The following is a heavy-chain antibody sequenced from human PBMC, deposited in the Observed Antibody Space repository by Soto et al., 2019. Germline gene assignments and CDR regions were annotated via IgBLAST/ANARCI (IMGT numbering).Heavy chain of an antibody. V-gene: IGHV3-30*18. CDR2: ISYDGSNK. CDR3: AKDSSGWYFDY. CDR1: GFTFSSYG. D-gene: IGHD6-19*01. J-gene: IGHJ4*02. Sequence: GSLRLSCAASGFTFSSYGMHWVRQAPGKGLEWVAVISYDGSNKYYADSVKGRFTISRDNSKNTLYLQMNSLRAEDTAVYYCAKDSSGWYFDYWGQGT.